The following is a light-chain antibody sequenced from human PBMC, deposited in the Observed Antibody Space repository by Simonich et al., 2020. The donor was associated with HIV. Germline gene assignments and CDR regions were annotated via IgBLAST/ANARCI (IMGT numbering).Light chain of an antibody. CDR1: SGHSRYD. J-gene: IGLJ3*02. V-gene: IGLV4-69*01. Sequence: QLVLTQSPSASASLGASVRLTCTLSSGHSRYDIAWHQQQPEKGPRYLMKVDSDGSHSKGDGIPDRFSGSSYGAERYLTISSLQSEDEADYYCQTWGAGASANWVFGGGTKLTVL. CDR3: QTWGAGASANWV. CDR2: VDSDGSH.